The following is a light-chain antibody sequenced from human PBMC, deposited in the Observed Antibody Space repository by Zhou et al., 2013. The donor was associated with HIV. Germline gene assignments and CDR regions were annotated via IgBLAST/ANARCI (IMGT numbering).Light chain of an antibody. V-gene: IGKV1-5*03. J-gene: IGKJ2*04. Sequence: DIQMTQSPSTLSASVGDRVTITCRASQTISNRLAWYQQKPGKAPKLLIYRATTLESGVPSRFSGSASGTAFTLTISSLQPDDFATYFCQQYNSYPCSFGQGTKLEIK. CDR3: QQYNSYPCS. CDR1: QTISNR. CDR2: RAT.